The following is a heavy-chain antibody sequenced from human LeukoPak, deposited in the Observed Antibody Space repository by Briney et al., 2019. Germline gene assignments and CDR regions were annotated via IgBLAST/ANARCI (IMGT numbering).Heavy chain of an antibody. CDR3: ARTQGVYCGGNFGAFDI. V-gene: IGHV1-3*01. J-gene: IGHJ3*02. D-gene: IGHD2-21*01. Sequence: GASVKVSCKASGYTFTNYAIHWVRQAPGQRLEWMGWINAGIGNTKYSQKFQDRVAINRDTSASTAYMELSSLRSEDTSVYYCARTQGVYCGGNFGAFDIWGQGTMVTVSS. CDR2: INAGIGNT. CDR1: GYTFTNYA.